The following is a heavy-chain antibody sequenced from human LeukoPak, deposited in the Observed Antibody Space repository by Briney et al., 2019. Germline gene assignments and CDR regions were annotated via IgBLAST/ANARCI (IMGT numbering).Heavy chain of an antibody. V-gene: IGHV1-2*02. CDR2: INLNSGGT. CDR3: ARAGMIVVDVYFDY. D-gene: IGHD3-22*01. Sequence: ASVKVSCKASGYTFTGYYMHWVRQAPGQGLEWMGWINLNSGGTNYAQKFQGRVTMTRDTSISTAYLELSRLRSDDTAVYYCARAGMIVVDVYFDYWGQGTLVTVSS. J-gene: IGHJ4*02. CDR1: GYTFTGYY.